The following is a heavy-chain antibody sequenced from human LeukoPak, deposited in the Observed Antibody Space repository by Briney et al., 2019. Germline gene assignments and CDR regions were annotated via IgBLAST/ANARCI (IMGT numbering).Heavy chain of an antibody. J-gene: IGHJ3*02. D-gene: IGHD6-19*01. CDR1: GFTFDDYA. V-gene: IGHV3-9*01. Sequence: GGSLRLSCAASGFTFDDYAMHWVRQAPGMGLEWVSGISWNSGSIGYADSVKGRFTISRDNAKNSLYLQMNSLRAEDTALYYCAKAVAGSADAFDIWGQGTMVTVSS. CDR3: AKAVAGSADAFDI. CDR2: ISWNSGSI.